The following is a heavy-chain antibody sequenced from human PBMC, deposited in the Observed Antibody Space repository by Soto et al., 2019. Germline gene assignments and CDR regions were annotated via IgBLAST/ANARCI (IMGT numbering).Heavy chain of an antibody. D-gene: IGHD1-26*01. V-gene: IGHV3-53*01. CDR1: GFTVSSNY. CDR3: ARDSGSYRSGMDFQH. CDR2: IYSGGST. Sequence: GGSLRLSCAASGFTVSSNYMSWVRQAPGKGLEWVSVIYSGGSTYYADSVKGRFTISRDNSKNTLYLQMNSLRAEDTAVYYCARDSGSYRSGMDFQHWGQGTLVTVSS. J-gene: IGHJ1*01.